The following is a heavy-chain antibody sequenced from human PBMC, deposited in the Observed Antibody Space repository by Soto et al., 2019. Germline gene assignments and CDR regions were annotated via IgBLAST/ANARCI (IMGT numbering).Heavy chain of an antibody. D-gene: IGHD2-2*01. V-gene: IGHV4-59*01. CDR1: GDSISSYY. CDR2: IYYSGST. CDR3: ARATCSSTSCYAWLVWFDP. Sequence: QVQLQESGPGLVKPSETLSLTCTVSGDSISSYYWSWIRQPPGKGLEWIGYIYYSGSTKYNPYLKSRVTISVDTSKTQFSLKLSSVTAADTAVYYCARATCSSTSCYAWLVWFDPWGQGTLVTVSS. J-gene: IGHJ5*02.